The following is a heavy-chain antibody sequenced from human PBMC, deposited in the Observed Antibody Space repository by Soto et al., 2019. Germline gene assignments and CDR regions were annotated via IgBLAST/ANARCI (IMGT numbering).Heavy chain of an antibody. V-gene: IGHV4-30-2*01. CDR2: IYHSGST. CDR1: GGSSSGGGCS. J-gene: IGHJ5*02. Sequence: SETISLTCGVAGGSSSGGGCSWSWVRQPPGKGLEWIGYIYHSGSTYYNPSLKSRVTISVDRSKNQFSLKLSSVTAADTAVYYCARVPSPWGQGTLVTVS. CDR3: ARVPSP.